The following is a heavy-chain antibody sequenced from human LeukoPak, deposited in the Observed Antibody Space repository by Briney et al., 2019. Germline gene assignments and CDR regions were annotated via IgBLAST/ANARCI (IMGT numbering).Heavy chain of an antibody. CDR1: GYTFTSYD. D-gene: IGHD4-23*01. CDR2: MKPNSGNT. CDR3: ASQPLTTVAGFDY. Sequence: SVKVSCKASGYTFTSYDINWVGQATGQGVEWRGWMKPNSGNTGYEQKFQGRVTMTRNTSISTAYMELSSLRSEDTAVYYCASQPLTTVAGFDYWGQGTLVTVSS. J-gene: IGHJ4*02. V-gene: IGHV1-8*01.